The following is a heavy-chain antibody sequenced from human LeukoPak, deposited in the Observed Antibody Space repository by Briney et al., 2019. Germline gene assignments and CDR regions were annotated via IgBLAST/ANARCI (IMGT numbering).Heavy chain of an antibody. D-gene: IGHD5-12*01. J-gene: IGHJ5*02. CDR1: GGSISSYY. V-gene: IGHV4-59*01. CDR3: ARAVRMVATFWFDP. CDR2: IYYSGST. Sequence: PSETLSLTCTVSGGSISSYYWSWLRQPPGKGLEWIGYIYYSGSTNYNPSLKSRVTISVDTSKNQFSLKLSSVTAADTAVYYCARAVRMVATFWFDPWGQGTLVTVSS.